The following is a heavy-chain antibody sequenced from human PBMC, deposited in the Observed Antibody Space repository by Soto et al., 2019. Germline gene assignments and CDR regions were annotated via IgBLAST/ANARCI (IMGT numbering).Heavy chain of an antibody. J-gene: IGHJ6*02. CDR3: ARDQSPRYQLLWFGEYYYGMDV. V-gene: IGHV3-30-3*01. D-gene: IGHD3-10*01. CDR1: GFTFSSYA. CDR2: ISYDGSNK. Sequence: GGSLRLSCAASGFTFSSYAMHWVRQAPGKGLEWVAVISYDGSNKYYADSVKGRFTISRDNSKNTLYLQMNSLRAEDTAVYYCARDQSPRYQLLWFGEYYYGMDVWGQGTTVTVSS.